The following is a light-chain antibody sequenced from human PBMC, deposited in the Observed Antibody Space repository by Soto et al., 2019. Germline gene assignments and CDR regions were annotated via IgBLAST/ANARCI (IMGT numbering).Light chain of an antibody. CDR1: QSVSSNY. CDR3: QQYSGLTLT. Sequence: EVVLTQSPGPLSLSPGERVTLSCRANQSVSSNYLAWYQHKPGQAPRLLIFGASNRATGIPDRFSGSGSGTDFTLTISGLEPEDVAVYYCQQYSGLTLTFGGGTKLDI. CDR2: GAS. J-gene: IGKJ4*01. V-gene: IGKV3-20*01.